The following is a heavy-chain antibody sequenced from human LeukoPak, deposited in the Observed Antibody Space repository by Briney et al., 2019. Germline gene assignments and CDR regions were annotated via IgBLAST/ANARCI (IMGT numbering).Heavy chain of an antibody. CDR1: GFTFSTYW. CDR2: INGDGSNT. CDR3: ARAMPNDNWFDP. D-gene: IGHD2-2*01. J-gene: IGHJ5*02. Sequence: PGGSLRLSCAGSGFTFSTYWMHWVRHAAGKWLVWVSRINGDGSNTTYANSVKGRFTISRDKAKNTLYMQMNSLRAEDTAVYYCARAMPNDNWFDPWGQGSLVTVSS. V-gene: IGHV3-74*03.